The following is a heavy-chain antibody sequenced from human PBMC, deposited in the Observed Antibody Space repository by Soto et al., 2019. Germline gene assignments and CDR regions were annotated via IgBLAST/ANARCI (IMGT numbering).Heavy chain of an antibody. CDR3: AVGRGYNWNDYYFDY. Sequence: PSETLSLTCPVSGGSISSSSYYWGCIRQPPGKGLEWIGSIYYGGSTYYNPSLKSRVTISADTSKNQFSLKLSSVTAADRAVYYCAVGRGYNWNDYYFDYWGQGTLVTVSS. V-gene: IGHV4-39*01. CDR2: IYYGGST. CDR1: GGSISSSSYY. J-gene: IGHJ4*02. D-gene: IGHD1-20*01.